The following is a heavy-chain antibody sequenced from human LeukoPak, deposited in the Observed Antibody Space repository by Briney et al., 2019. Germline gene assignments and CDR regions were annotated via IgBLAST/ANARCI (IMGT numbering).Heavy chain of an antibody. V-gene: IGHV4-59*08. J-gene: IGHJ3*02. CDR2: IYYSGST. Sequence: SETLSLTCTVSGGSISSHYWSWIRQPPGKGLEWIGYIYYSGSTNYNPSLKSRVTISVDTSKNQFSLKLSSVTAADTAVYYCARRYDSSGYYADAFDIWGQGTMVTVSS. D-gene: IGHD3-22*01. CDR1: GGSISSHY. CDR3: ARRYDSSGYYADAFDI.